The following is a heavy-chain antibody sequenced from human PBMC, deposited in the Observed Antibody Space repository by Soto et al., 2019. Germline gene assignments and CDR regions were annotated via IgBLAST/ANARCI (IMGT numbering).Heavy chain of an antibody. J-gene: IGHJ4*02. CDR3: ARLGSGSQYPIDH. V-gene: IGHV4-39*02. Sequence: QLQLQESGPGLVKPSETLSLTCTVSGGSISGSTYYWGWIRQPPGKGLEYIGSTYYSGRTYYNPSLKSRVTVAVDTSKNHFSRNLDSGTAADAAGYYCARLGSGSQYPIDHWGQGTLVTVSS. D-gene: IGHD3-10*01. CDR1: GGSISGSTYY. CDR2: TYYSGRT.